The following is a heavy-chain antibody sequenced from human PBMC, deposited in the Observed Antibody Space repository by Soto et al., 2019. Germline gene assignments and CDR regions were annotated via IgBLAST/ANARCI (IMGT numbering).Heavy chain of an antibody. J-gene: IGHJ4*02. D-gene: IGHD3-22*01. CDR2: IYSGGST. Sequence: PGGSLRLSCAASGFTVSSNYMSWVRQAPGKGLEWVSVIYSGGSTYYADSVKGRFTISRDNSKNTLYLQMNSLRAEDTAVYYCASGYYDSSGYYYPIDYWGQGTLVTVSS. CDR3: ASGYYDSSGYYYPIDY. V-gene: IGHV3-53*01. CDR1: GFTVSSNY.